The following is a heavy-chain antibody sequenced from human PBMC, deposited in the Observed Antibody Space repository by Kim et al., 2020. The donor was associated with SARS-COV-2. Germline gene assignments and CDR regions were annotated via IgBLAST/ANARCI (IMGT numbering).Heavy chain of an antibody. CDR3: ARDPYGGDLFYYYYGMDV. J-gene: IGHJ6*02. D-gene: IGHD2-21*01. V-gene: IGHV3-21*01. CDR1: GFTFSSYS. CDR2: ISSSSSYI. Sequence: GGSLRLSCAASGFTFSSYSMNWVRQAPGKGLEWVSSISSSSSYIYYADSVKGRFTISRDNAKNSLYLHMNSLRAEDTAVYYCARDPYGGDLFYYYYGMDVWGQETTVTVSS.